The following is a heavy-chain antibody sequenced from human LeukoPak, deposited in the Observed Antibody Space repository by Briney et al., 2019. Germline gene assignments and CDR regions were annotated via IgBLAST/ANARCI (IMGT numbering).Heavy chain of an antibody. CDR1: GFTFSDYY. J-gene: IGHJ3*02. Sequence: PGGSLRLSCAASGFTFSDYYMSWIREAPGKGLEWVSSISSSSSYKYYADSVKGRFTISRDNAKNSLYLQMNSLRAEDTAVYYCARRWGSHDAFDISGQGTMVTVSS. CDR2: ISSSSSYK. CDR3: ARRWGSHDAFDI. V-gene: IGHV3-11*06. D-gene: IGHD7-27*01.